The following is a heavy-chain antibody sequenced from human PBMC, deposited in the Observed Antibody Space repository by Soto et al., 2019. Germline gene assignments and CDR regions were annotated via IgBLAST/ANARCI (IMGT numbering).Heavy chain of an antibody. D-gene: IGHD3-16*02. Sequence: DVQLMESGGCLVQPGGSLRLSCAASGFTFSYYWMTWVRQAPGKGLEWVANIRRDGGEEHYVDSVNGRFSVSRDNAKESLYLQMNSLRIEDTAVYYFARDATYRESIFYYDVFDLWGQGTMVTVSS. V-gene: IGHV3-7*05. J-gene: IGHJ3*01. CDR2: IRRDGGEE. CDR1: GFTFSYYW. CDR3: ARDATYRESIFYYDVFDL.